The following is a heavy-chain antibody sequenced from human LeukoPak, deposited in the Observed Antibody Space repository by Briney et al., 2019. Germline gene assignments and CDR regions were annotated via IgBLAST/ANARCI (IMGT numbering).Heavy chain of an antibody. CDR2: ISGSGGIT. CDR1: GFRFSSYD. D-gene: IGHD1-26*01. V-gene: IGHV3-23*01. Sequence: GGSLRRSCAASGFRFSSYDMSWVRQAPGMVLEWVARISGSGGITKYADSVKGRFTISRDNSKDTVYLQMTSLRAEDTAVYYCAKCSETYYYFDYWGQGNLVTVSS. CDR3: AKCSETYYYFDY. J-gene: IGHJ4*02.